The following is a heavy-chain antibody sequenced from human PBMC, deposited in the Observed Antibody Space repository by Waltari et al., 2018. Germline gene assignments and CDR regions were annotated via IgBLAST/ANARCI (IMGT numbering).Heavy chain of an antibody. D-gene: IGHD4-17*01. CDR3: ARGGTVTDFDY. Sequence: EVQLLESGGGLVQPGGSLRLSCAASGFTFSSYAMSWVRQAPGKGLEWVSAISGSSSYIYYADSVKGRFTISRDNAKNSLYLQMNSLRAEDMAVYYCARGGTVTDFDYWGHGTLVIVSS. J-gene: IGHJ4*01. CDR1: GFTFSSYA. CDR2: ISGSSSYI. V-gene: IGHV3-21*01.